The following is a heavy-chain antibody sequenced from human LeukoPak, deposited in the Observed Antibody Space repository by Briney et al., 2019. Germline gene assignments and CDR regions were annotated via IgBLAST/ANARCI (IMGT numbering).Heavy chain of an antibody. V-gene: IGHV4-34*01. CDR3: ARGERGNYYMDV. Sequence: PSETPSLTCAVYGGSFSGYYWSWIRQPPGKGLEWIGEINHSGSTNYNPSLKSRVTISVDTSKNQFSLKLSSVTAADTAVYYCARGERGNYYMDVWGKGTTVTASS. D-gene: IGHD1-26*01. CDR2: INHSGST. J-gene: IGHJ6*03. CDR1: GGSFSGYY.